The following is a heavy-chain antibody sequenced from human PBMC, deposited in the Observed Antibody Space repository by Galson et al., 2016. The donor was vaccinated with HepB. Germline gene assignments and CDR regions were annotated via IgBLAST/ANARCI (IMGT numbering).Heavy chain of an antibody. J-gene: IGHJ4*02. CDR1: GFTFSNYA. CDR2: ISSDGRST. Sequence: SLRLSCAASGFTFSNYAMHWVRQAPGKGLEYVSAISSDGRSTYYANSVKGRFAISRDNSKNTLYLHMGSLRPEDVAVYFCARDLTRVAGGTPGDYWGQGTLVTVSS. D-gene: IGHD1-14*01. CDR3: ARDLTRVAGGTPGDY. V-gene: IGHV3-64*01.